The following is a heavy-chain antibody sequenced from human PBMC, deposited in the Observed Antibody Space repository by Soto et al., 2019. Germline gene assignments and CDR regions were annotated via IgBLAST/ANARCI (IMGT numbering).Heavy chain of an antibody. CDR2: INAGNGNT. CDR1: GYTFTGYA. J-gene: IGHJ4*02. Sequence: QVQLVQSGAEEKKPGASVKVSCKASGYTFTGYAMHWVRQAPGQRLEWMGWINAGNGNTKYSQKSQVRVTITRATSASTAYMELSSLRSEDTAVYSCARAVAVAADFDYWGQVTLVTVSS. D-gene: IGHD6-19*01. V-gene: IGHV1-3*05. CDR3: ARAVAVAADFDY.